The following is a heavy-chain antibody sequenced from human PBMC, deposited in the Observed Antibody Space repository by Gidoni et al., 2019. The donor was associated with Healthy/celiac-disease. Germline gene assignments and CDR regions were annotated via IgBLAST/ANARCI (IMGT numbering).Heavy chain of an antibody. D-gene: IGHD3-3*01. CDR1: GFPFSSYA. CDR2: ISGVGGST. J-gene: IGHJ4*02. Sequence: EVQLLESGGGLVQPGGSLRLSCAASGFPFSSYAMSWVRQAPGKGLGWVSAISGVGGSTYYADSVKGRFTISRDNSKNTLYLQMNSLRAEDTAVYYCAKDLRGFLDWLPRGGYFDYWGQGTLVTVSS. V-gene: IGHV3-23*01. CDR3: AKDLRGFLDWLPRGGYFDY.